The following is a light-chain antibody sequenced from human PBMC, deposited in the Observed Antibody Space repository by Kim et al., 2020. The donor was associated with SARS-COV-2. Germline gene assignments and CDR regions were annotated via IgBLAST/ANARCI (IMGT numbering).Light chain of an antibody. V-gene: IGKV3-20*01. Sequence: EIVLTQSPGTLSLSPGERATLSCRPSQSVSSSYLAWYQQKPGQAPRLLIYGASSRATGIPDRFSGSGSGTDFTLTISRLEPEDFAVYYCQQYGSSLFTFGPGTKVDSK. J-gene: IGKJ3*01. CDR3: QQYGSSLFT. CDR2: GAS. CDR1: QSVSSSY.